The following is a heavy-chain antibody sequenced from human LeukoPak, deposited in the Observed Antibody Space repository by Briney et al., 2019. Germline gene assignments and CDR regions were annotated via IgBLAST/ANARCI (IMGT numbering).Heavy chain of an antibody. V-gene: IGHV3-33*06. CDR2: IWYDGSNK. CDR3: AKDSRYSSGWYFYYFDY. Sequence: GGSLRLSCAASGFTFSSYGMHWVRQAPGKGLEWVAVIWYDGSNKYYADSVEGRFTISRDNSKNTLYLQMNSLRAEDTAVYYCAKDSRYSSGWYFYYFDYWGQGTLVTVSS. J-gene: IGHJ4*02. D-gene: IGHD6-19*01. CDR1: GFTFSSYG.